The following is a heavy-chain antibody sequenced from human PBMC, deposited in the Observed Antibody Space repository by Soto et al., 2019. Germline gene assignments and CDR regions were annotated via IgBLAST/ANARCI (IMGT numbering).Heavy chain of an antibody. D-gene: IGHD6-19*01. J-gene: IGHJ4*02. CDR1: GFTFSSYA. V-gene: IGHV3-30-3*01. Sequence: PGGSLRLSCAASGFTFSSYAMHWVRQAPGKGLEWVAVISYDGSNKYYADSVKGRFTISRDKSKNTLYLQMNSLRAEDTAVYYCARDGYSSAWYFDYWGQGTLVTVSS. CDR2: ISYDGSNK. CDR3: ARDGYSSAWYFDY.